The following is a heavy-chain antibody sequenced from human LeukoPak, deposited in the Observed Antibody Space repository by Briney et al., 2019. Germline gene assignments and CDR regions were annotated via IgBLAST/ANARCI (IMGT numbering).Heavy chain of an antibody. V-gene: IGHV1-58*02. CDR2: IVVGSGNT. D-gene: IGHD4-17*01. Sequence: SVKVSCKASGFTFTSSAMQWVRQARGQRLEWIGWIVVGSGNTNYAQKFQERVTITRDMSTSTAYMELSSLRSEDTAVYYCAADLTNDYGDYSRRLAFDIWGQGTMVTVSS. CDR1: GFTFTSSA. J-gene: IGHJ3*02. CDR3: AADLTNDYGDYSRRLAFDI.